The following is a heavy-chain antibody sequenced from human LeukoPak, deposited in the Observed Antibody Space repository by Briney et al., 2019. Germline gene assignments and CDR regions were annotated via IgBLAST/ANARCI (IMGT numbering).Heavy chain of an antibody. CDR2: ISSSSSYI. V-gene: IGHV3-21*01. J-gene: IGHJ4*02. Sequence: GGSLRLSCAASRLTFSSYSMNWVRQAPGKGLEWVSSISSSSSYIYYADSVKGRFTISRDNAKNSLYLQMNSLRAEDTAVYYCARVGHSSGWFFDYWGQGTLVTVSS. CDR3: ARVGHSSGWFFDY. CDR1: RLTFSSYS. D-gene: IGHD6-19*01.